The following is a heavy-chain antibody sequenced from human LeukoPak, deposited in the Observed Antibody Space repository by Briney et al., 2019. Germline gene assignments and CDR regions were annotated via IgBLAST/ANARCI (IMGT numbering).Heavy chain of an antibody. CDR1: GFTFSSYG. V-gene: IGHV3-30*02. CDR2: IRYDGSNK. CDR3: TRDRNTGRVGTTDFDY. J-gene: IGHJ4*02. D-gene: IGHD5-12*01. Sequence: AGGSLRLSCAVSGFTFSSYGMHWVRQAPGKGLEWVSFIRYDGSNKYYADSVKGRFTISRDNAKKSLYLQMNSLRADDTALSYFTRDRNTGRVGTTDFDYWGQGTLVTVSS.